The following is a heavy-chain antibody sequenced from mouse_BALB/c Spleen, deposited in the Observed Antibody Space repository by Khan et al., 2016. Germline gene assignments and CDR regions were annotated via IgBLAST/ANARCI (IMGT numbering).Heavy chain of an antibody. V-gene: IGHV3-2*02. CDR2: ISYSGST. J-gene: IGHJ3*01. CDR3: GRSMSTTEFAY. Sequence: EVQLQESGPGLVKPSQSLSLTCTVTGYSITSDYAWNWIRQFPGNKLEWMGYISYSGSTSYNPSLKSRISITRDTSKNQFFLQLNAVTTEDTATXYWGRSMSTTEFAYWGQGTLVTVSA. CDR1: GYSITSDYA. D-gene: IGHD2-4*01.